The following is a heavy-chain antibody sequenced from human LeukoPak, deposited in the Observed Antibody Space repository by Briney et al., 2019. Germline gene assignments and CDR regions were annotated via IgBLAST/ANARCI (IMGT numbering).Heavy chain of an antibody. J-gene: IGHJ6*02. V-gene: IGHV1-8*02. CDR1: GYTFTSYG. Sequence: GASVKVSCKASGYTFTSYGISWVRQATGQGLEWMGWMNPNSGNTGYAQKFQGRVTMTRNTSISTAYMELSSLRSEDTAVYYCAIDRQYYDILTGYYYYYGMDVWGQGTTVTVSS. CDR2: MNPNSGNT. CDR3: AIDRQYYDILTGYYYYYGMDV. D-gene: IGHD3-9*01.